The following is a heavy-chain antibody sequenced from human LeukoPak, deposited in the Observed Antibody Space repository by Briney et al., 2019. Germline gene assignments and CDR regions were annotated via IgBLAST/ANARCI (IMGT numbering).Heavy chain of an antibody. Sequence: GGSLRLSCAASGFTFSTYDMHWVRQALGEGLEYVSSISSDGGSTYYAKSVKGRFTISRDISKNTLYLQMGSLRAEDMAVYYCARGHYCGSTSCYAFDYWGQGTLVTVSS. V-gene: IGHV3-64*01. D-gene: IGHD2-2*01. CDR2: ISSDGGST. J-gene: IGHJ4*02. CDR1: GFTFSTYD. CDR3: ARGHYCGSTSCYAFDY.